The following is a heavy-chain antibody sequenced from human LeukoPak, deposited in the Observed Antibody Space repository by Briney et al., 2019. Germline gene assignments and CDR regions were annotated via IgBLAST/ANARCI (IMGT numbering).Heavy chain of an antibody. Sequence: GRSLRLSCAASGFTFDDYAMHWVRQVPGKSLEWVSGISWNSGSIDYADSVKGRFTISRDNAKNSLHLQMDSLRTEDTAFYYCAKGSCSSTSCHFDYWGQGTLVTVSS. CDR3: AKGSCSSTSCHFDY. J-gene: IGHJ4*02. V-gene: IGHV3-9*01. CDR2: ISWNSGSI. CDR1: GFTFDDYA. D-gene: IGHD2-2*01.